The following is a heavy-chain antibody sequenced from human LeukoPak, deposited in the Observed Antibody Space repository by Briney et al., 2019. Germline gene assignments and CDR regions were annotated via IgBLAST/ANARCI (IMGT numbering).Heavy chain of an antibody. CDR3: ARASYSSGLRGAIDV. CDR1: GFTVTSNY. J-gene: IGHJ3*01. Sequence: GGSLRLSCAASGFTVTSNYMSWGRQAPRNGLEWVSDLYTGGATYYADSVRGRFTILRHNYKNTLYIHMHRLRTVDTAVYYCARASYSSGLRGAIDVWGQGTMVTVSS. V-gene: IGHV3-53*04. CDR2: LYTGGAT. D-gene: IGHD6-19*01.